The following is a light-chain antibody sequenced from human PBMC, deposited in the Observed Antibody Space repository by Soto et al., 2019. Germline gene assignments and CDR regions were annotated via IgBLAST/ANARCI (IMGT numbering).Light chain of an antibody. CDR1: QGISNY. V-gene: IGKV1-27*01. CDR3: QEYNSVPFT. CDR2: AES. J-gene: IGKJ3*01. Sequence: DMQMTQSPSSLSASVGDRVTITCRASQGISNYLAWYQQKTGKVPKLLIYAESTLQSGFPSRFTGSGSGTDFTLTISSLQPDDVATYYCQEYNSVPFTFGPGPKVAIK.